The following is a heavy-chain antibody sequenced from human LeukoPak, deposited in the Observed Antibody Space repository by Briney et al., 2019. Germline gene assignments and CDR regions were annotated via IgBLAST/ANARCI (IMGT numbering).Heavy chain of an antibody. D-gene: IGHD4-17*01. CDR1: GFTFSSYW. Sequence: GGSLRLSCAASGFTFSSYWMSWVRQAPGKGLEWVANIEQDGSEKYYVDSVKGRFTISRDNAKNSLYLQMNSLRAEDTAMYYCARTVYGDYGDWFDPWGQGTLVTVSS. V-gene: IGHV3-7*01. CDR2: IEQDGSEK. J-gene: IGHJ5*02. CDR3: ARTVYGDYGDWFDP.